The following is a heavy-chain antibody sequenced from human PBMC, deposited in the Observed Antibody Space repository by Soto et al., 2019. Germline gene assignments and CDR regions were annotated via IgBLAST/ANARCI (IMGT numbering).Heavy chain of an antibody. D-gene: IGHD3-10*01. CDR1: GYTFTSYA. CDR2: STAGNGNT. Sequence: VKISCKASGYTFTSYAMPWVRQAHEHTLEWIGRSTAGNGNTKYSHKFQGRITITRDTSASTAYMELSSLRSEDTAVYYCASTGYGSGSYYNGTAPYYYYGMDVWGQGTTVTVSS. J-gene: IGHJ6*02. V-gene: IGHV1-3*01. CDR3: ASTGYGSGSYYNGTAPYYYYGMDV.